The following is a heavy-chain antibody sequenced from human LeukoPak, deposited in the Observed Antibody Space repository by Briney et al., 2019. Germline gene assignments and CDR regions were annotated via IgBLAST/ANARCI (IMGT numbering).Heavy chain of an antibody. CDR1: GFTFSSYG. CDR2: IRYDGSNK. J-gene: IGHJ4*02. V-gene: IGHV3-30*02. D-gene: IGHD1-26*01. CDR3: AKDPGPGGSYIDY. Sequence: GGSLRLSCAASGFTFSSYGMHWVRQAPGKGLEWVAFIRYDGSNKFYADSVKGRFTISRDNSKNTLYLEMNSLRAEDTAVYYCAKDPGPGGSYIDYWAREPWSPSPQ.